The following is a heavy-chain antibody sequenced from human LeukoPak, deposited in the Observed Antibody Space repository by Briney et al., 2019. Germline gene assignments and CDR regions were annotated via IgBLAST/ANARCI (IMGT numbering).Heavy chain of an antibody. CDR2: ISSGGTT. CDR3: ARDSSWGPFDY. J-gene: IGHJ4*02. V-gene: IGHV3-66*01. D-gene: IGHD6-13*01. CDR1: GFTVNKKY. Sequence: GGSLRLSCAPSGFTVNKKYMTWVRQAPGKGLEWVSLISSGGTTYYADSVKGRFTISRDNAKNSLYLQMNSLRAEDTAVYYCARDSSWGPFDYWGQGTLVTVSS.